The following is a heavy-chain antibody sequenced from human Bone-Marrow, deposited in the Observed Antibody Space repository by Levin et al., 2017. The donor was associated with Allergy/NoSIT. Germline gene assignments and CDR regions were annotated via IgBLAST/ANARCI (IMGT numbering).Heavy chain of an antibody. CDR2: IYYSGTT. D-gene: IGHD6-19*01. Sequence: PSETLSLTCTVSGGSISNYYWNWIRQPPGKGLEWIANIYYSGTTTYNPSLKSRVAMSVHTSQNQFSLKLTSVTAADTAVYYCARLTGSGWNYFDSWGQGVLVTVSS. CDR3: ARLTGSGWNYFDS. CDR1: GGSISNYY. J-gene: IGHJ4*02. V-gene: IGHV4-59*08.